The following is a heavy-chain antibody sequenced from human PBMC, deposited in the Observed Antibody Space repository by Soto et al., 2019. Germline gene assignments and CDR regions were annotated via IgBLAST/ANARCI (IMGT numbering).Heavy chain of an antibody. D-gene: IGHD5-12*01. CDR2: ISSSSSYI. J-gene: IGHJ4*02. V-gene: IGHV3-21*01. CDR1: GFTFSSYS. CDR3: ARAGGGYSGYDFTQVDY. Sequence: EVQLVESGGGLVKPGGSLRLSCAASGFTFSSYSMNWVCQAPGKGLEWVSSISSSSSYIYYADSVKGRFTISRDNAKNSLYLQMNSLRAEDTAVYYCARAGGGYSGYDFTQVDYWGQGTLVTVSS.